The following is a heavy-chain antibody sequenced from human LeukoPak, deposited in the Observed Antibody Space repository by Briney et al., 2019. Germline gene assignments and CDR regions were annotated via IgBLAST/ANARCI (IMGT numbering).Heavy chain of an antibody. V-gene: IGHV3-23*01. D-gene: IGHD2-15*01. Sequence: GGSLRPSCAASGFTFSSYAMSWVRQAPGKGLEWVSAISGSGGSTYYADSVKGRFTISRDNSKNTLYLQMNSLRAEDTAVYYCAKMVGLYNWFDPWGQGTLVTVSS. J-gene: IGHJ5*02. CDR1: GFTFSSYA. CDR3: AKMVGLYNWFDP. CDR2: ISGSGGST.